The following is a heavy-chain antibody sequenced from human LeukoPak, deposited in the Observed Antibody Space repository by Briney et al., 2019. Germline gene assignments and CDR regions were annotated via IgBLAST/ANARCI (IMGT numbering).Heavy chain of an antibody. V-gene: IGHV4-61*01. D-gene: IGHD1-26*01. J-gene: IGHJ3*02. Sequence: SETLSLTCTVSGYSIRSGYFWGWIRQPPGKGLEWIGYIYYSGSTNYNPSLKSRVTISVDTSKNQFSLKLSSVTAADTAVYYCARHSGSYYDPWSDAFDIWGQGTMVTVSS. CDR2: IYYSGST. CDR1: GYSIRSGYF. CDR3: ARHSGSYYDPWSDAFDI.